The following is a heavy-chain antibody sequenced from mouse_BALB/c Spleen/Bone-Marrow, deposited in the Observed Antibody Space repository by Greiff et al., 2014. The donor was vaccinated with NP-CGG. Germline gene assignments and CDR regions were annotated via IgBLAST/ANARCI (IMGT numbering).Heavy chain of an antibody. CDR2: INPANGNT. Sequence: EVKLQESGAELVKPGASAKLSCTASGFNIKDIYMHWVKQRPEQGLEWIGRINPANGNTKYDPKFQGKATITADTSSNTAYLQLSSLTSEDTAVYYCARYNYGWYFSVWGAGTTVTVSS. D-gene: IGHD2-12*01. V-gene: IGHV14-3*02. CDR1: GFNIKDIY. J-gene: IGHJ1*01. CDR3: ARYNYGWYFSV.